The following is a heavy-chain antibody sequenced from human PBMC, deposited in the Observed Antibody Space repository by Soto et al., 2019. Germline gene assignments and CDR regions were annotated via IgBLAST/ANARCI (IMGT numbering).Heavy chain of an antibody. J-gene: IGHJ6*02. CDR2: IYSGGST. CDR3: ARDRGGYYYYGMDV. V-gene: IGHV3-66*01. CDR1: GFTVSSNY. D-gene: IGHD3-10*01. Sequence: EVQLVESGGGLVQPGGSLRLSCAASGFTVSSNYMSWVRQAPGKGLEWVSVIYSGGSTYYADSVKGRFTISRDNSKNTLYIQMNSLRAEDTAVYYCARDRGGYYYYGMDVWGQGTTVTVSS.